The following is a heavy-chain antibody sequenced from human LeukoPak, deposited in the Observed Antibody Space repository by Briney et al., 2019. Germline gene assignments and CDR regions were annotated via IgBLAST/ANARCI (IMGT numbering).Heavy chain of an antibody. V-gene: IGHV1-18*01. J-gene: IGHJ4*02. CDR2: ISAYNGNT. D-gene: IGHD6-19*01. CDR1: GYTFTSYA. Sequence: AASVKVSCKASGYTFTSYAMHWVRQAPGQRLEWMGWISAYNGNTNYAQKLQGRVTMTTDTSTSTAYMELRSLRSDDTAVYYCARDPGYSSGWYSDYWGQGTLVTVSS. CDR3: ARDPGYSSGWYSDY.